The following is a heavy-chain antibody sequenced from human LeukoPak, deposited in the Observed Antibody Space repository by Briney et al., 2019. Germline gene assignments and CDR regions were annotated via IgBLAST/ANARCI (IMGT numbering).Heavy chain of an antibody. J-gene: IGHJ3*02. Sequence: GASVKVSCKASGYTFTGYYMHWVRQAPGQGLEWMGWINPNSGGTNYAQKFQGRVTMTRDTSISTAYMELSRLRSDDTAVYYCARVGDGYNFAFDIWGQGTMVTVSS. V-gene: IGHV1-2*02. CDR3: ARVGDGYNFAFDI. D-gene: IGHD5-24*01. CDR1: GYTFTGYY. CDR2: INPNSGGT.